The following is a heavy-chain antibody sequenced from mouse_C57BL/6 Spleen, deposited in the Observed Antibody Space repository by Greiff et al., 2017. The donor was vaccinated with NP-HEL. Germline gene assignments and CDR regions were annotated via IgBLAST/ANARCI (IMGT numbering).Heavy chain of an antibody. V-gene: IGHV3-6*01. J-gene: IGHJ2*01. CDR3: ARWDDGYYLFDY. Sequence: EVKLLESGPGLVKPSQSLSLTCSVTGYSITSGYYWNWIRQFPGNKLEWMGYISYDGSNNYNPSLKNRISITRDTSKNQFFLKLNSVTTEDTATYYCARWDDGYYLFDYWGQGTTLTVSS. CDR1: GYSITSGYY. CDR2: ISYDGSN. D-gene: IGHD2-3*01.